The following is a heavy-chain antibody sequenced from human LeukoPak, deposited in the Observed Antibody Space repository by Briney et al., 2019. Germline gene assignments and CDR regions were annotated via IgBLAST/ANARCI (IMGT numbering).Heavy chain of an antibody. CDR3: GRAEHDWGSDY. D-gene: IGHD3-9*01. V-gene: IGHV4-59*12. Sequence: PSETLSLTCTVSGGSISTFYWSWIRQPPGKGLEWIGYIYYSGSTNYNPSLKSRLTISVDTSKNQFSLHLNSVTPEDTAVYYCGRAEHDWGSDYWGQGTLVTVSS. CDR2: IYYSGST. CDR1: GGSISTFY. J-gene: IGHJ4*02.